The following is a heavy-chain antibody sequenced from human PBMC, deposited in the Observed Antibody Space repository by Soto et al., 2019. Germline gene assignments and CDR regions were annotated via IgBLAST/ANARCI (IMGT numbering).Heavy chain of an antibody. D-gene: IGHD3-16*01. J-gene: IGHJ3*02. CDR2: IYWDGDK. CDR1: GFSLNTTAVG. Sequence: QITLKESGPTLVKPTQTLTLTCTFSGFSLNTTAVGVGWIRQPPGKALEWLALIYWDGDKRYSPSLKSRLAITKDPSKHQVVRKMTNMDPVDTATYYCAHREGDDYVWGSYKDAFDMWGRGTMVTVSS. CDR3: AHREGDDYVWGSYKDAFDM. V-gene: IGHV2-5*02.